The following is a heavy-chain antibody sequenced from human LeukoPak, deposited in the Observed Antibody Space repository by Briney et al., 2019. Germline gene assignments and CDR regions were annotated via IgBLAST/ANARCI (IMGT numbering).Heavy chain of an antibody. V-gene: IGHV5-51*01. CDR2: IYPGDSDT. D-gene: IGHD2-15*01. Sequence: PGEPLKISCQASGYSFTSYWIVWLRQMLAKGLEWMGIIYPGDSDTRYSPSFQGQVTISADQSISTAYLQWNSLKASDTAMYYCAISRGYPGRFDPWGQGTLVTVSS. CDR1: GYSFTSYW. CDR3: AISRGYPGRFDP. J-gene: IGHJ5*02.